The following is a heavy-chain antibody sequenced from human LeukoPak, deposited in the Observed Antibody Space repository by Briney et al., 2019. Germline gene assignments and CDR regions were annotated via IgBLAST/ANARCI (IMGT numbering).Heavy chain of an antibody. CDR2: ITWNSDNI. CDR1: GFTFDDYA. Sequence: GGSLRLSCAASGFTFDDYAMHWVRQAPGKGLEGVSGITWNSDNIEYADSVKGRLTISRDNAKNSLYLQMNSLRAEDMALYYCAKGGGGRLIYYYYMDVWGKGTTVTVSS. V-gene: IGHV3-9*03. CDR3: AKGGGGRLIYYYYMDV. J-gene: IGHJ6*03. D-gene: IGHD3-16*01.